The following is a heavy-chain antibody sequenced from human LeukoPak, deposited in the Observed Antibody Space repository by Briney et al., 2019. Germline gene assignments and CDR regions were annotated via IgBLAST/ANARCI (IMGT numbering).Heavy chain of an antibody. V-gene: IGHV4-4*09. J-gene: IGHJ5*02. CDR3: ARLHTCGSTSCYYNWFDP. D-gene: IGHD2-2*01. CDR1: GGSISSYY. Sequence: PSETLSLTCTVSGGSISSYYWSWIRQPPGKGLEWIGYIYTSGSTNYNPSLKSRVTISVDTSKNQFSLKLSSVTAADTAVYYCARLHTCGSTSCYYNWFDPWGQGTLVTVSS. CDR2: IYTSGST.